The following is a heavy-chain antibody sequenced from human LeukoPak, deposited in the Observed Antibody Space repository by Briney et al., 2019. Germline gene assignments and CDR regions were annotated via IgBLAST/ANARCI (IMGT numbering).Heavy chain of an antibody. V-gene: IGHV1-2*02. CDR3: ARDTLFSSGDY. D-gene: IGHD3-22*01. Sequence: ASVKVSCNTFGYTFTGYYMHWVRQAPGQGLEWMGWINPNSGGTNYAQKFQGRVTMTRDTSISTAYMEVSRLRSNHTAVYYCARDTLFSSGDYWGQGTLVTVSS. J-gene: IGHJ4*02. CDR2: INPNSGGT. CDR1: GYTFTGYY.